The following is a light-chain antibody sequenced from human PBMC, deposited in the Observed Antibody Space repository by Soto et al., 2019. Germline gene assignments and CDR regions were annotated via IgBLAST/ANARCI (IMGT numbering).Light chain of an antibody. J-gene: IGKJ2*01. V-gene: IGKV1-39*01. CDR2: AAS. Sequence: DVQLTQSPSSLSASVGDRVTISCRASQNINTYLNWYQHKPGKAPNLLIYAASTVHTGVPLRFSGSGSGTDFTLTISSLESEDFATYYCQESYSTRYTFGQGTKLGI. CDR3: QESYSTRYT. CDR1: QNINTY.